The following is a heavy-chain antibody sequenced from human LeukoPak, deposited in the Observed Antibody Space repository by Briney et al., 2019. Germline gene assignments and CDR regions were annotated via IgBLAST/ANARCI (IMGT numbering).Heavy chain of an antibody. Sequence: GGSLRLSCAASGFTFSSYEMNWVRQAPGKRLEWVSYISSSGSTIYYADSVKGRFTISRDNAKNSLYLQMNSLRAEDTAVYYCARGPGLQLFDYWGQGTLVTVSS. V-gene: IGHV3-48*03. CDR2: ISSSGSTI. D-gene: IGHD5-24*01. CDR3: ARGPGLQLFDY. J-gene: IGHJ4*02. CDR1: GFTFSSYE.